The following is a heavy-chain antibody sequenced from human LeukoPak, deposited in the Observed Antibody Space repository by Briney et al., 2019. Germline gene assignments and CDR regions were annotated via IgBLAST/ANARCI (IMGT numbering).Heavy chain of an antibody. D-gene: IGHD2-15*01. CDR2: IIPIFGTA. CDR3: ARRGIGYCSGGSCPGFDY. V-gene: IGHV1-69*01. J-gene: IGHJ4*02. CDR1: GGTFSSYA. Sequence: ASVKVSCKASGGTFSSYAISWVRQAPGQGLEWMGGIIPIFGTANYAQKFQGRVTITADESTSTAYMELSSLRSEDTAVYYCARRGIGYCSGGSCPGFDYWGQGTLVTVSS.